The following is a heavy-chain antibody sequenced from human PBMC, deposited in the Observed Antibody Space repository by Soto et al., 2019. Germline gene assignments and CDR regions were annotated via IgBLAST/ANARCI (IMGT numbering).Heavy chain of an antibody. CDR1: GFTFSSYA. D-gene: IGHD3-3*01. CDR3: AKDQARFLEWLLIGYFDY. Sequence: GGSLRLSCAASGFTFSSYAMSWVRQAPGKGLEWVSAISGSGGSTYYADSVKGRFTISRDNSKNTLYLQMNSLRAEDTAVYYCAKDQARFLEWLLIGYFDYWGQGTLVTVSS. V-gene: IGHV3-23*01. CDR2: ISGSGGST. J-gene: IGHJ4*02.